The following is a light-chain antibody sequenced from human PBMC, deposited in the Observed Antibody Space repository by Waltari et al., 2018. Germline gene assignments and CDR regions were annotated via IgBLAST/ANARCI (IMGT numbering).Light chain of an antibody. CDR1: QSISSY. J-gene: IGKJ1*01. CDR3: QQSYNTPRT. CDR2: AAS. Sequence: DIQMTQSPSSLSASVGDRVTITCRASQSISSYLNWYQQKPEKAPKLLIYAASSLQSGVPSRFSGSGSGTDFTLTISSLQPEDIATYYCQQSYNTPRTFGQGTKVEIK. V-gene: IGKV1-39*01.